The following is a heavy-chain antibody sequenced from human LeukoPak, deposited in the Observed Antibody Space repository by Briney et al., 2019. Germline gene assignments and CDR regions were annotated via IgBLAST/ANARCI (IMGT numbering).Heavy chain of an antibody. CDR2: INPNSGAT. V-gene: IGHV1-2*02. D-gene: IGHD6-13*01. CDR3: ARAAPGAYFDS. J-gene: IGHJ4*02. CDR1: EYTFTAYY. Sequence: ASVKVSCKASEYTFTAYYIHWVRQAPGQGLECMGWINPNSGATNYVQKFQGRVTMTRDTSISTAYMDLSRLRSDDTAVYYRARAAPGAYFDSWGQGTPVTVSS.